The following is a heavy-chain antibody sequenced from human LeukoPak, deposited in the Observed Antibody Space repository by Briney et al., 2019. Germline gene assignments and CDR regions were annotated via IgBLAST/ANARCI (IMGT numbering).Heavy chain of an antibody. V-gene: IGHV1-18*01. D-gene: IGHD3-3*01. CDR3: ARGGAPRGYDFWSGYYPYYYYYGMDV. J-gene: IGHJ6*02. Sequence: ASVKVSCKASGYTFTSYGISWVRQAPGQGLEWMGWISAYNGNTNYAQKLQGRVTMTTDTSTSTAYMELRSLRSDDTAVYYCARGGAPRGYDFWSGYYPYYYYYGMDVWGQGTTVTVSS. CDR1: GYTFTSYG. CDR2: ISAYNGNT.